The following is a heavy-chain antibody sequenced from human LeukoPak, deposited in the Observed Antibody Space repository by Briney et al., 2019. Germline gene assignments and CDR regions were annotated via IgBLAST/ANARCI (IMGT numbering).Heavy chain of an antibody. D-gene: IGHD5-18*01. V-gene: IGHV3-21*01. CDR1: GFTFSSYS. Sequence: PGGSLRLSCAASGFTFSSYSMNWVRQAPGKGLEWVSSISSSSSYIYYADSVKGRFTISRDNAKNSLYLQMNSLRAEDTAVYYCARDKSRRDTAIRDYYMDVWGKGTTVTVSS. CDR3: ARDKSRRDTAIRDYYMDV. J-gene: IGHJ6*03. CDR2: ISSSSSYI.